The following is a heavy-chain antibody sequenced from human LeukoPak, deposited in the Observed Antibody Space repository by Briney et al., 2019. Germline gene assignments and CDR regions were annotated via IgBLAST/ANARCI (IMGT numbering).Heavy chain of an antibody. CDR2: IIPIFGTA. J-gene: IGHJ4*02. CDR3: NVVVAATVLDY. V-gene: IGHV1-69*13. Sequence: ASVKVSRKASGGTFSSYAISWVRQAPGQGLEWMGGIIPIFGTANYAQKFQGRVTITADESTSTAYMELSSLRSEDTAVYYCNVVVAATVLDYWGQGTLVTVSS. D-gene: IGHD2-15*01. CDR1: GGTFSSYA.